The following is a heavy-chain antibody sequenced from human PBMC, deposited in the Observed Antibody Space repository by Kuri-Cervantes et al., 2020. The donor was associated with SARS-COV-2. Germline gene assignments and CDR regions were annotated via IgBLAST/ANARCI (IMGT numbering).Heavy chain of an antibody. CDR1: GFTFDDYA. CDR3: AKDIRSSGWSIDY. CDR2: ISWNSGSI. D-gene: IGHD6-19*01. J-gene: IGHJ4*02. V-gene: IGHV3-9*01. Sequence: SLKISCAASGFTFDDYAMHWVRQAPGKGLEWVSGISWNSGSIGYAYSVKGRFTISRDNAKNSLYLQMNSLRAEDTALYYCAKDIRSSGWSIDYWGQGTLVTVSS.